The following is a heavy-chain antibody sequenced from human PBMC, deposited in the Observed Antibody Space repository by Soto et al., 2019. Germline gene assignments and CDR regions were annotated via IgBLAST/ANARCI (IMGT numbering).Heavy chain of an antibody. V-gene: IGHV3-9*01. J-gene: IGHJ5*02. CDR1: GFTFDDYA. D-gene: IGHD3-10*01. CDR2: ISWNSGSI. Sequence: EVQLVESGGGLVQPGRSLRLSCAASGFTFDDYAMHWVRQAPGKGLEWVSGISWNSGSIGYADSVKGRFTISRDNAKNSLYLQMNSLRDGDTALYYCTRAEYYGSGNADLWGQGTLVTVSS. CDR3: TRAEYYGSGNADL.